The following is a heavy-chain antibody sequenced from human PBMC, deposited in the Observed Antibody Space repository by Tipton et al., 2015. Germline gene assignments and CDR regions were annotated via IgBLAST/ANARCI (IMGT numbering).Heavy chain of an antibody. V-gene: IGHV4-4*02. CDR1: GDSISSDDW. CDR2: INHSGST. D-gene: IGHD3-22*01. Sequence: TLSLTCTVSGDSISSDDWWTWIRQPPGKGLEWIGEINHSGSTTHNPSLKSRVTMSVDTSKNQISLKLISVTAADTVVYYCAREGWNSDSSGYDYWGQGTLVTVSS. CDR3: AREGWNSDSSGYDY. J-gene: IGHJ4*02.